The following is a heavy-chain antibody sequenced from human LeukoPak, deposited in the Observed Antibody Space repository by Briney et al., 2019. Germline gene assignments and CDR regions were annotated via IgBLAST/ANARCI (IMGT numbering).Heavy chain of an antibody. CDR2: ISYDGSNK. J-gene: IGHJ4*02. V-gene: IGHV3-30-3*01. CDR1: GFTFSSYA. Sequence: GGSLRLSCAASGFTFSSYAIHWVRQAPGKGLEWVAVISYDGSNKYYADSVKGRFTISRDNSKNTLYLQMNSLRAEDTAVYYCARDRRSYYYFDYWGQGTLVTVSS. CDR3: ARDRRSYYYFDY. D-gene: IGHD3-10*01.